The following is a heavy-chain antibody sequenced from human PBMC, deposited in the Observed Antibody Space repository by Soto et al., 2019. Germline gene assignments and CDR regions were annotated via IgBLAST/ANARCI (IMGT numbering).Heavy chain of an antibody. CDR3: ATAEWLRSYTFDD. Sequence: GASVKVSCKVSGYTLTELSMHWVRQAPGKGLEWMGGFDPEDGGTIYAQKFQGRVTMTEDTSTDTAYMELSSLRSEDTAVYYCATAEWLRSYTFDDWGQGTLVTVSS. J-gene: IGHJ4*02. D-gene: IGHD5-12*01. V-gene: IGHV1-24*01. CDR1: GYTLTELS. CDR2: FDPEDGGT.